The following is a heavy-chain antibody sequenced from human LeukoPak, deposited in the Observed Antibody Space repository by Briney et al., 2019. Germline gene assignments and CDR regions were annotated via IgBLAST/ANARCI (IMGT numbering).Heavy chain of an antibody. CDR3: ARGYYGSVNNWFDP. CDR1: GGPFSGYY. CDR2: INHSGST. Sequence: SETLSLTCAVYGGPFSGYYWSWIRQPPGKGLEWIGEINHSGSTNYNPSLKSRVTISVDTSKNQFSLKLSSVTAADTAVYYCARGYYGSVNNWFDPWGQGTLVTVSS. J-gene: IGHJ5*02. D-gene: IGHD3-10*01. V-gene: IGHV4-34*01.